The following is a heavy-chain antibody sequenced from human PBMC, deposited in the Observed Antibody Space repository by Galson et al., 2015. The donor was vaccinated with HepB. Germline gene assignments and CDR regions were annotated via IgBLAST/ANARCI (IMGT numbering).Heavy chain of an antibody. J-gene: IGHJ5*02. Sequence: SLRLSCAASGFTIDDYAMHWVRQAPGKGLEWVSGISWNSGSIGYADSVKGRFTISRDNAKNSLYLQMNSLRAEDTALYYCAKEEYYDFWSGYYSSGWFDPWGQGTLVTVSS. CDR1: GFTIDDYA. V-gene: IGHV3-9*01. D-gene: IGHD3-3*01. CDR2: ISWNSGSI. CDR3: AKEEYYDFWSGYYSSGWFDP.